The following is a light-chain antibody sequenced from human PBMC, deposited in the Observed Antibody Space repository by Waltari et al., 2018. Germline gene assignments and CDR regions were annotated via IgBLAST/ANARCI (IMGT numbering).Light chain of an antibody. CDR2: AAS. J-gene: IGKJ4*01. CDR1: QGISSY. V-gene: IGKV1-9*01. Sequence: IQLTQSPSSLSASVGDRVTITCRASQGISSYLDWYQQKPGKAPKLLIYAASTLQSGVPSRFSGSGSGTDFTLTISSLQPEDFATYYCQQLNSQGLTFGGGTKVEIK. CDR3: QQLNSQGLT.